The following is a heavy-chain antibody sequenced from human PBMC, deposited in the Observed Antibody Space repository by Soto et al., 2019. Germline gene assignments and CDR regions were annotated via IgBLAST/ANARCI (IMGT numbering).Heavy chain of an antibody. Sequence: PGGSLRLSCAASGFTFSSYAMHWVRQAPGKGLEWVAVISYDGSNKYYADSVKGRFTISRDNSKNTLYLQMNSLRAEDTAVYYCVRDNIGYCSGGSCPRSPPYDYYGMDVWGQGTTVTVSS. J-gene: IGHJ6*02. V-gene: IGHV3-30-3*01. CDR1: GFTFSSYA. CDR3: VRDNIGYCSGGSCPRSPPYDYYGMDV. D-gene: IGHD2-15*01. CDR2: ISYDGSNK.